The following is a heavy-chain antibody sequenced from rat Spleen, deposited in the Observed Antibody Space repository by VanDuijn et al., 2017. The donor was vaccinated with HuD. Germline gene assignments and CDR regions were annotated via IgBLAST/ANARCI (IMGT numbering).Heavy chain of an antibody. CDR3: ARHVYYAL. J-gene: IGHJ2*01. D-gene: IGHD1-6*01. V-gene: IGHV5-22*01. CDR1: GFTFSDYY. Sequence: EVQLVESGGGLVQPGRSLKLSCAASGFTFSDYYMAWVRQAPKKGLEWVASISYEGSSTYYGDSVKGRFTISRDNAKSTLYLQMNSLRSEDTATYYCARHVYYALWGQGVMVTVSS. CDR2: ISYEGSST.